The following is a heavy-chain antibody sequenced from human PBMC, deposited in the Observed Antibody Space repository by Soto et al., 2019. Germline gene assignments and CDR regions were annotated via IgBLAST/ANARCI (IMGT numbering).Heavy chain of an antibody. CDR2: IKEEGSEK. CDR3: ARPLSTGWELRINGY. D-gene: IGHD1-26*01. V-gene: IGHV3-7*04. Sequence: GGSLRLSCAASGFTLSRYNMNWVRQAPGKGQEWVANIKEEGSEKYYVDSVEGRFTISRDIAKNSLYLQINSLRVEDTAVYYCARPLSTGWELRINGYWGQGTLVTVSS. J-gene: IGHJ4*02. CDR1: GFTLSRYN.